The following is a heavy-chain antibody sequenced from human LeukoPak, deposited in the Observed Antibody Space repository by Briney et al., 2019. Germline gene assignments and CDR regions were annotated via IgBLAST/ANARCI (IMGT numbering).Heavy chain of an antibody. CDR3: ARHPSWFDP. CDR2: IYYSGST. V-gene: IGHV4-39*01. J-gene: IGHJ5*02. Sequence: PSETLSLTCTVSGGSISSSSYYWGWIRQPPGKGLGWIGSIYYSGSTYYNPSLKSRVTISVDTSKNQFSLKLSSVTAADTAVYYCARHPSWFDPWGQGTLVTVSS. CDR1: GGSISSSSYY.